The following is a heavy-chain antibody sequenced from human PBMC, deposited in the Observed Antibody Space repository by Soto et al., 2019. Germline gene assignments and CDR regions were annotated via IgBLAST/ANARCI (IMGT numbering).Heavy chain of an antibody. J-gene: IGHJ4*02. V-gene: IGHV4-31*03. Sequence: SETLSLTCTVSGGSISSGGYYWSWIRQHPGKGLEWIGYIYYSGSTYYNPSLKSRVTISVDTSTKQFSLKLSSVTAADTAVYYCARHGSDTVFYSGLGIPYFDYWGQGTRVTVSS. D-gene: IGHD3-10*01. CDR2: IYYSGST. CDR1: GGSISSGGYY. CDR3: ARHGSDTVFYSGLGIPYFDY.